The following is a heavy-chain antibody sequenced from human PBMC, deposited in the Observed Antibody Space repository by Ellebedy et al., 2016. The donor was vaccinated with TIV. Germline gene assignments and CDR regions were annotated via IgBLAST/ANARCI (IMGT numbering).Heavy chain of an antibody. V-gene: IGHV1-69*13. D-gene: IGHD3-22*01. J-gene: IGHJ3*02. Sequence: SVKVSCXASGGTFSSFTICWLRQAPGQGLEWMGGIIPIFGAAHYAQKFQGRVTITADESTSTVYMQLSSLRSEDTAVYYCARDRLPHYDSSGFFVPFDIWGQGTVVTVSS. CDR1: GGTFSSFT. CDR3: ARDRLPHYDSSGFFVPFDI. CDR2: IIPIFGAA.